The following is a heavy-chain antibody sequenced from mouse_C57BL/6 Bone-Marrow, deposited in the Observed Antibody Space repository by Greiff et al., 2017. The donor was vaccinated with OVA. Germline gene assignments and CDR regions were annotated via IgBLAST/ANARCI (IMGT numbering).Heavy chain of an antibody. Sequence: QVQLQQSGAELARPGASVKQSCKASGYTFTSYGISWVKQRTGQGLEWIGEIYPRSGNTYYNEKFKGKATLTADKSSSTAYMELRSLTSEDSAVYFCARCAYWGQGTLVTVSA. J-gene: IGHJ3*01. CDR1: GYTFTSYG. V-gene: IGHV1-81*01. CDR2: IYPRSGNT. CDR3: ARCAY.